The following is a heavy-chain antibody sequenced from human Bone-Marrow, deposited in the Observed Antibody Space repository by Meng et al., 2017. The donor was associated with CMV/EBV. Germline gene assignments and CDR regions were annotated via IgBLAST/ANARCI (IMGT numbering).Heavy chain of an antibody. D-gene: IGHD1-14*01. CDR2: INPNSGGT. V-gene: IGHV1-2*02. J-gene: IGHJ3*02. CDR3: ARKRRNGGGGAVDS. Sequence: ASVKVSCKASGYTFTAYYMHWVRQAPGQGLEWMGWINPNSGGTNYAQKFQGRVTMTRDTSISTAYMELSRLRSDDTAVDYCARKRRNGGGGAVDSWGQGTMVTVSS. CDR1: GYTFTAYY.